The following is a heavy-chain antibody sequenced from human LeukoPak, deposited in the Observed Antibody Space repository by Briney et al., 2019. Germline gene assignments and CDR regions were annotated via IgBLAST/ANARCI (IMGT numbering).Heavy chain of an antibody. D-gene: IGHD2-15*01. CDR2: IKQDGSEK. V-gene: IGHV3-7*01. J-gene: IGHJ4*02. CDR3: ASVREWQLQNAPFDY. CDR1: GFTFNSYW. Sequence: GGSLTLPCAASGFTFNSYWMSWVRQAPGKGLEGVANIKQDGSEKYYADSVKGRFTISRDNAKDSLYLQMNSLRAEDTAVYYCASVREWQLQNAPFDYWGQGTLVTVSS.